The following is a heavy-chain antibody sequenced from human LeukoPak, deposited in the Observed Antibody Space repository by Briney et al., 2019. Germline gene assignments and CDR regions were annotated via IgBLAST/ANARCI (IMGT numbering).Heavy chain of an antibody. CDR2: IYYSGST. D-gene: IGHD5-12*01. Sequence: SETLSLTCTVSGGSISSSSYYWGWIRQPPGKGLEWIGSIYYSGSTYYNPSLKSRVTISLDTSKSQISLKLSSVTAADMAVYYCARYHNGYDDYWGQGTLVTVSS. J-gene: IGHJ4*02. CDR3: ARYHNGYDDY. CDR1: GGSISSSSYY. V-gene: IGHV4-39*07.